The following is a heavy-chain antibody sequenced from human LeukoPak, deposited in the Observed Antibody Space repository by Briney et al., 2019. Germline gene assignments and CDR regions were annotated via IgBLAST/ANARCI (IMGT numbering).Heavy chain of an antibody. J-gene: IGHJ4*02. V-gene: IGHV1-2*06. CDR2: INPNSGGT. D-gene: IGHD6-19*01. CDR1: GYTFTCYY. Sequence: GAAVKVSCKASGYTFTCYYMHWVRQAPGQGLEWMGRINPNSGGTDYAQKFQGRVTMTRDTSISTAYMELSRLRSDDTAVYYCASSGAVAVFDYWGQGTLVTVSS. CDR3: ASSGAVAVFDY.